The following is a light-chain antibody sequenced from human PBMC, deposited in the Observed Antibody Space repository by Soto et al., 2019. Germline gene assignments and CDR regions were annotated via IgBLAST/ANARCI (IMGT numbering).Light chain of an antibody. CDR1: SSDVGDYNY. J-gene: IGLJ1*01. Sequence: QSVLTQPASVSGSPGQSITISCTGTSSDVGDYNYVSWYQQHPGKAPKLMIYDVSNRPSGVSNRFSGSKSGNTASLTISGLQDEDEADYYCTSYTSSSTYVFGTGTKVTVL. CDR2: DVS. V-gene: IGLV2-14*01. CDR3: TSYTSSSTYV.